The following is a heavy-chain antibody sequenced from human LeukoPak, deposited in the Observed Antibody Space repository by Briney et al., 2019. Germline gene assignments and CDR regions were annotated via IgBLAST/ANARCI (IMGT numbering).Heavy chain of an antibody. CDR1: GFTFSSYA. D-gene: IGHD1-26*01. Sequence: PGGSLRLSCAASGFTFSSYAMSWVRQDPGKGLEWVSGISGSGGTTYYADSVKGRFTISRANSKNMLFLQMSSLRAEDSAVYYCAREWEQLPYFDYWGQGTLVTVSS. CDR2: ISGSGGTT. J-gene: IGHJ4*02. CDR3: AREWEQLPYFDY. V-gene: IGHV3-23*01.